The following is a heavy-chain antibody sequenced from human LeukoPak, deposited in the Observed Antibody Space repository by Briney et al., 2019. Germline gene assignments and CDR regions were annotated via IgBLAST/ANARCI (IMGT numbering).Heavy chain of an antibody. CDR2: INAGNGNT. D-gene: IGHD3-10*01. CDR1: GYTFTSYA. Sequence: GASVKVSCKASGYTFTSYAMHWVRQVPGQRLEWMGWINAGNGNTKYSQKFQGRVTITRDTSASTAYMELSSLRSEDTAVYYCARDGSITMVRGVISYGMDVWGQGTTVTVSS. J-gene: IGHJ6*02. CDR3: ARDGSITMVRGVISYGMDV. V-gene: IGHV1-3*01.